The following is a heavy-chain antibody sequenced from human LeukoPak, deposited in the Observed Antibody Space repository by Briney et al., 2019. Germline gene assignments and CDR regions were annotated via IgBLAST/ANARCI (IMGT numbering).Heavy chain of an antibody. D-gene: IGHD6-13*01. CDR2: ISGSGGST. CDR3: AKDTGIAAAEDY. V-gene: IGHV3-23*01. Sequence: PSETLSLTCTVSGGSISSSSYYWGWIRQPPGKGLEWVSAISGSGGSTYYADSVKGRFTISRDNSKNTLYLQMNSLRAEDTAVYYCAKDTGIAAAEDYWGQGTLVTVSS. CDR1: GGSISSSSYY. J-gene: IGHJ4*02.